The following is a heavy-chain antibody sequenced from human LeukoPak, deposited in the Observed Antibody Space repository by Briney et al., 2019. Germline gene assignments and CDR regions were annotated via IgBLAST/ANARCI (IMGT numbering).Heavy chain of an antibody. Sequence: PGGSLRLSCAASGFTFSDYYMSWIRQAPGKGLEWVSYISSSGSTIYYADSVKGRFTISRDNAKNSLYLQMNSLRAEDTAVYYCARYSSSWYTPYYYYYMDVWGKGTTVTVSS. CDR3: ARYSSSWYTPYYYYYMDV. CDR1: GFTFSDYY. D-gene: IGHD6-13*01. V-gene: IGHV3-11*04. J-gene: IGHJ6*03. CDR2: ISSSGSTI.